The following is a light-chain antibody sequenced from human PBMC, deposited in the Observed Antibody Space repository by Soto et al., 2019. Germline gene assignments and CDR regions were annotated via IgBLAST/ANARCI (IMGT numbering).Light chain of an antibody. V-gene: IGKV3-11*01. J-gene: IGKJ1*01. Sequence: EIVLTQSPATLSLSPGERATLSCRASQSVSTYLAWYQQKPGQAPRLLIYDASKRAPGIPVRFSGSGSGTDFPLTITSLEPEDFGVYYCQQRSNWPPTWTFGQGTKVDIK. CDR2: DAS. CDR3: QQRSNWPPTWT. CDR1: QSVSTY.